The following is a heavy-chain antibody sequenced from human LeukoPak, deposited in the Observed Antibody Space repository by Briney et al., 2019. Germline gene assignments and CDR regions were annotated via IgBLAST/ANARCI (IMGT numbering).Heavy chain of an antibody. J-gene: IGHJ4*02. CDR2: VRHEGTNK. Sequence: GGSLRLSCAASGFTFSSYGMHWVRQAPGKGLEWVAFVRHEGTNKYYADSEKGRFTISRDNSKNTLYLQMNSLRADDTTVYYCAKDRRSGSFDYWGQGTQVTVSS. CDR1: GFTFSSYG. D-gene: IGHD1-26*01. V-gene: IGHV3-30*02. CDR3: AKDRRSGSFDY.